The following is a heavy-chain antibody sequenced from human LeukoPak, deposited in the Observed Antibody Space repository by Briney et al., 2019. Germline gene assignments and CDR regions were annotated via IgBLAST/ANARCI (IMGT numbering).Heavy chain of an antibody. J-gene: IGHJ4*02. D-gene: IGHD3-3*01. V-gene: IGHV1-2*02. CDR3: ARDQDFWSGYYSYFDY. Sequence: ASVKVSCKASGYTFTGYYMHWVRQAPGQGLEWMGWNNPNSGGTNYAQKFQGRVTMTRDTSISTAYMELSRLRSDDTAVYYCARDQDFWSGYYSYFDYWGQGTLVTVSS. CDR2: NNPNSGGT. CDR1: GYTFTGYY.